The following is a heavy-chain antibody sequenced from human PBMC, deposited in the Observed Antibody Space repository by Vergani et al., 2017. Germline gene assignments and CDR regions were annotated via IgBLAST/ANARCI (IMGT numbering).Heavy chain of an antibody. CDR3: AREGGDARSFDY. V-gene: IGHV3-33*01. D-gene: IGHD2-21*01. J-gene: IGHJ4*02. CDR2: IWYDGSNK. CDR1: GFTFSSYG. Sequence: QVQLVESGGGVVQPGRSLRLSCAASGFTFSSYGMHWVRQAPGKGLEWVAVIWYDGSNKYYADSVKGRFTISRDNSKNTLYLQMNSLRAEDKAVYYCAREGGDARSFDYWGQGTLVTVSS.